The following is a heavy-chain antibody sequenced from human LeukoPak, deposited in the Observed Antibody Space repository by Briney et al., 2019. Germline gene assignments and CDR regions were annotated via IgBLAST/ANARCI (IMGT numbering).Heavy chain of an antibody. CDR3: AREGATMVRGVTPLDY. CDR2: ISSSGSTI. V-gene: IGHV3-48*01. CDR1: GFTFSSYN. J-gene: IGHJ4*02. Sequence: GGSLRLSCAASGFTFSSYNMNWVRQAPGKGLEWVSYISSSGSTIYYADSVKGRFTISRDNAKNSLYLQLNSLRAEDTAVYYCAREGATMVRGVTPLDYWGQGTLVTVSS. D-gene: IGHD3-10*01.